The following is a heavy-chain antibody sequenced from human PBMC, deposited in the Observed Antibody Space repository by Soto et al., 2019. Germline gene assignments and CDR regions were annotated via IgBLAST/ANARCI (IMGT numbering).Heavy chain of an antibody. CDR1: GFTFTSFA. CDR3: AKDQASGQGSFDS. Sequence: PGGSLRLSCAASGFTFTSFAVSWVRQAPGKGLEWVSAISGSGGATYYADSVKGRFTVSRDNSRNTVYLQMNSLRADDTAVYYCAKDQASGQGSFDSWGQGTLVTVSS. CDR2: ISGSGGAT. V-gene: IGHV3-23*01. J-gene: IGHJ4*02.